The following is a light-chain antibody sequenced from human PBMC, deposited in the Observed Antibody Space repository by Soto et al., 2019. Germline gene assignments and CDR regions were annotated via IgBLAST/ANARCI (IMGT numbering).Light chain of an antibody. CDR2: DAS. CDR1: QSVSSY. CDR3: QQRSNWPPIT. V-gene: IGKV3-11*01. J-gene: IGKJ5*01. Sequence: EIVLTQSPATLSLSPGERATLSCRASQSVSSYLAWYQQKPGQAPRLLIYDASNRATGIPARFSGSGSGTDFTLTISSLEPEDFAVYYCQQRSNWPPITFGPGTRLE.